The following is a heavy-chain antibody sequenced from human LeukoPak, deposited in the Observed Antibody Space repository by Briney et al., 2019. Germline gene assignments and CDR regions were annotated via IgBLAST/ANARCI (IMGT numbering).Heavy chain of an antibody. V-gene: IGHV3-53*01. Sequence: GGSLRLSCAASGFTVSSNYMSWVRQAPGKGLEWVSVLYRGGSTYYADSVKGRFTISRDNSKNTLYLQMNSLRAEDTAVYYCAKGRYYYDSSGYRPPNYWGQGTLVTVSS. J-gene: IGHJ4*02. CDR2: LYRGGST. CDR1: GFTVSSNY. CDR3: AKGRYYYDSSGYRPPNY. D-gene: IGHD3-22*01.